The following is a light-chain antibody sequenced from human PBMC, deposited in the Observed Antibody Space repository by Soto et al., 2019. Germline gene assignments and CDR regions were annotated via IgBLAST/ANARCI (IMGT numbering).Light chain of an antibody. V-gene: IGKV3-20*01. CDR1: QSVSSNY. CDR3: QQYGVTPPNT. Sequence: EIVLTQSPGTLSLSPGERATLSCRASQSVSSNYLAWYQQKPGQAPRLLIYGASTRATGIPDRFSGSGSGADFTLTISGLEPEDFGLYYCQQYGVTPPNTFGGGTKVDIK. J-gene: IGKJ4*01. CDR2: GAS.